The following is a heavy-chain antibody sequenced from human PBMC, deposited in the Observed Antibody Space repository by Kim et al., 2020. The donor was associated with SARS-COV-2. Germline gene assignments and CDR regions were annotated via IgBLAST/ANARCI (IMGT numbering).Heavy chain of an antibody. V-gene: IGHV3-33*06. Sequence: ESVQGRLTVSRDNSKNPLYLQRNSLRAEDTAVYYCAKDQYGRPIYFFDYWGQGTLVTVSS. CDR3: AKDQYGRPIYFFDY. D-gene: IGHD2-2*01. J-gene: IGHJ4*02.